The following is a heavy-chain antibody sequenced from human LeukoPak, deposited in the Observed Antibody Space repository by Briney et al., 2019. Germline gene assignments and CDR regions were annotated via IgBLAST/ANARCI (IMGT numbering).Heavy chain of an antibody. CDR3: VRLGLAGDFEY. D-gene: IGHD6-19*01. CDR1: GYTFTDYY. CDR2: INPNTGGT. J-gene: IGHJ4*02. V-gene: IGHV1-2*02. Sequence: ASVTVSCKASGYTFTDYYTHCVRQAPGQGLEWMGWINPNTGGTNYAQKFQGRVTMTRDTSITTAYMELSSLTSDDTAVYYCVRLGLAGDFEYWGQGTLVTVSS.